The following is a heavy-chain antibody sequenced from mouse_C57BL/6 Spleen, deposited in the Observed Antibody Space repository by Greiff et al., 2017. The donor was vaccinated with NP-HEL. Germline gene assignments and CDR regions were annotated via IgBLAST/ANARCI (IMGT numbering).Heavy chain of an antibody. CDR3: TRTFTTVVAPAY. CDR1: GYTFTDYE. J-gene: IGHJ3*01. CDR2: IDPETGGT. D-gene: IGHD1-1*01. Sequence: VQLQQSGAELVRPGASVTLSCKASGYTFTDYEMHWVKQTPVHGLEWIGAIDPETGGTAYNQKFKGKAILTADKSSSTAYMELRSLTSEDSAVYYCTRTFTTVVAPAYWGQGTLVTVSA. V-gene: IGHV1-15*01.